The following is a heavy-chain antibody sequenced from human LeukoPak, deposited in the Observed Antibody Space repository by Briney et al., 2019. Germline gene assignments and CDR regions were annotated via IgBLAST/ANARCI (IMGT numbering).Heavy chain of an antibody. CDR2: IYYSGST. CDR1: GGSISSSSYY. CDR3: ARDKFHTYPMVRGVLDY. V-gene: IGHV4-39*07. D-gene: IGHD3-10*01. J-gene: IGHJ4*02. Sequence: SETLSLTCTVSGGSISSSSYYWGWIRQPPGKGLEWIGSIYYSGSTYYNPSLKSRVTISVDTSKNQFSLKLSSVTAADTAVYYCARDKFHTYPMVRGVLDYWGQGTLVTVSS.